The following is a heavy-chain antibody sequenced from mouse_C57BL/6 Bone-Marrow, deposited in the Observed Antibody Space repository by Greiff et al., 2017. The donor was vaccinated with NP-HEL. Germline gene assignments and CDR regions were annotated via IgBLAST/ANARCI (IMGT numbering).Heavy chain of an antibody. CDR2: INPNNGGT. V-gene: IGHV1-26*01. CDR3: AREWLLQGFDY. Sequence: VQLQQSGPELVKPGASVKISCKASGYTFTDYYMNWVKQSHGKSLEWIGDINPNNGGTSYNQKFKGKATLTVDKSSRTAYMELRSLTSEDSAVYYCAREWLLQGFDYWGQGTTLTVSS. D-gene: IGHD2-3*01. J-gene: IGHJ2*01. CDR1: GYTFTDYY.